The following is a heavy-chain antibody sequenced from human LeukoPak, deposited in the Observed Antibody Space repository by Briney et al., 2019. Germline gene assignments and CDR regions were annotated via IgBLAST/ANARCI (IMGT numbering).Heavy chain of an antibody. CDR3: ARGYYYDSTGYDPFDY. J-gene: IGHJ4*02. Sequence: GGSLRLSCAASGFTFSSYEMNWVRQAPGKGLEWVSYISSSGSTLYYADSLKGRFTISRDNAKNSLYLQMNSLRAEDTAVYYCARGYYYDSTGYDPFDYWGQGTLVTVSP. V-gene: IGHV3-48*03. D-gene: IGHD3-22*01. CDR2: ISSSGSTL. CDR1: GFTFSSYE.